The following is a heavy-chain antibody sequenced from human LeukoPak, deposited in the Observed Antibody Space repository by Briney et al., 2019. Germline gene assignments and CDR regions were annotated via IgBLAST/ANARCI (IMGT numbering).Heavy chain of an antibody. Sequence: PGESLKTSCQASGSPFTTDYTGWVRQVPGKGLEWMGIIYPDDSETNYSPSFQGQVSMSVDKSITTAYLQWSSLKASDPAIYYCARQAYGSHFDAFDIWGQGTMVTVSS. CDR2: IYPDDSET. CDR1: GSPFTTDY. V-gene: IGHV5-51*01. CDR3: ARQAYGSHFDAFDI. J-gene: IGHJ3*02. D-gene: IGHD3-22*01.